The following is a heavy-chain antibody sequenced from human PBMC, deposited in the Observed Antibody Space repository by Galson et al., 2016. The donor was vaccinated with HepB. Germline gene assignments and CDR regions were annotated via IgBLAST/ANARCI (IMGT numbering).Heavy chain of an antibody. CDR2: IIPIFGTA. CDR3: SGGGGWELSY. D-gene: IGHD1-26*01. V-gene: IGHV1-69*13. Sequence: SVKVSCKASRGTFSNYAISWVRQAPGQGLEWMGGIIPIFGTANYAQKFQGRVTISADESTSTAYLELSSLRFEDTAVYYCSGGGGWELSYWGQGTLVTVSS. CDR1: RGTFSNYA. J-gene: IGHJ4*02.